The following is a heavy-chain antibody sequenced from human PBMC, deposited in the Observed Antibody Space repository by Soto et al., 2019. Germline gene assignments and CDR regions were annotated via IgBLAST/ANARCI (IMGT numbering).Heavy chain of an antibody. D-gene: IGHD3-16*01. J-gene: IGHJ6*02. CDR2: SSSSGGYT. Sequence: PGGSLRLSCAASGFSVGDNYMTWIRQAPGKGLVWLSYSSSSGGYTNYADSVKGRFTISRDNAKNSLYLQMDSLRAEDTAVYFCARSSGRRHVFTFDYGLDVWGQGTTVTVSS. CDR3: ARSSGRRHVFTFDYGLDV. V-gene: IGHV3-11*06. CDR1: GFSVGDNY.